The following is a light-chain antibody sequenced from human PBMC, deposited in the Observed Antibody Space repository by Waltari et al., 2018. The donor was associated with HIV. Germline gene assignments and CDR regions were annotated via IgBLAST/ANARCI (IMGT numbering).Light chain of an antibody. CDR1: QTVNSN. CDR2: GVS. J-gene: IGKJ1*01. V-gene: IGKV3-15*01. Sequence: EVVMTQSPATLSVSLGERATLSCRASQTVNSNLAWYQQRPGQAPRLLIYGVSTRASGIPARFSVSGSGTEFTLTISSLQSEDFAVYYCQQYNNWPPTWTFGQGTKVEIK. CDR3: QQYNNWPPTWT.